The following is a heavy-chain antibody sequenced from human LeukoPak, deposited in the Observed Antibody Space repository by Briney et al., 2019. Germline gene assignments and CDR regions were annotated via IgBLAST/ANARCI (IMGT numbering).Heavy chain of an antibody. V-gene: IGHV4-4*07. Sequence: PSETLSLTCTVSGYSIISNYYWGWIRQPAGKGLECLGRIYPSGSTNYNPSLKSRVTISVDTSKNQFSLKLSSVTAADTAVYYCASSLLYYFDYWGQGTLVTVSS. J-gene: IGHJ4*02. CDR1: GYSIISNYY. CDR2: IYPSGST. D-gene: IGHD2/OR15-2a*01. CDR3: ASSLLYYFDY.